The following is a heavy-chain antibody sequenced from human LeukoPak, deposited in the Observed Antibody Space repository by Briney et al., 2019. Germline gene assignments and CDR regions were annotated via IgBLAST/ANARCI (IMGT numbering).Heavy chain of an antibody. CDR3: TRYGGNSFSY. CDR1: GFTFGDSA. D-gene: IGHD4-23*01. J-gene: IGHJ4*02. Sequence: GRSLRLSCTASGFTFGDSAMSWVRHAPGKGLEWVGFIRSKAYGGTTEYAASVKGRFTISRDDSKSIAYLQMNSLKTEDTAVYYCTRYGGNSFSYWGQGTLVTVSS. CDR2: IRSKAYGGTT. V-gene: IGHV3-49*04.